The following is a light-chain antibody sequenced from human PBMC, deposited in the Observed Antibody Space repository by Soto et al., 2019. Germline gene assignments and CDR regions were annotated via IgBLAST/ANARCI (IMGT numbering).Light chain of an antibody. CDR1: SSNIGTGYD. CDR3: QSYASTLRGSRV. J-gene: IGLJ1*01. Sequence: QSVLTQPPSVSGAPGQRVTISCTGSSSNIGTGYDVHWYQQLPGTAPKLLIYGISNRPSGVPDRFSGSKSGTSASLAITGLQAEDEDASSCQSYASTLRGSRVSGPGTKVTVL. CDR2: GIS. V-gene: IGLV1-40*01.